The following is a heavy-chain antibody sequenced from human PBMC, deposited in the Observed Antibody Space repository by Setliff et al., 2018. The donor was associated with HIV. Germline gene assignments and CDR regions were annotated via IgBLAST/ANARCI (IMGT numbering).Heavy chain of an antibody. CDR1: AYSFTAHY. Sequence: GASVKVSCKASAYSFTAHYIHWVRQAPGQGLERMGWINPNSGGTNYAQKFQGSVTMTRDTSISTAYMELTTLSSGDTAVYYCAVMGFCSGNSCYRTEGFDYWGQGTLVTVSS. J-gene: IGHJ4*02. CDR2: INPNSGGT. D-gene: IGHD2-15*01. V-gene: IGHV1-2*02. CDR3: AVMGFCSGNSCYRTEGFDY.